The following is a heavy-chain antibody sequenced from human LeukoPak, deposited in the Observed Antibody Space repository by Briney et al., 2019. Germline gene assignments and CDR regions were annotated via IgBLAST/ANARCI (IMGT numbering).Heavy chain of an antibody. Sequence: GGSLRLSCAASGFTFSSYWMHWVRQAPGKGLVWVSRFNSDGSSTSYADSVKGRFTISRDNAKNTLYLQMNSLRAEDTAVYYCARGGDDIVVVPAASWFDPWGQGTLVTVSS. V-gene: IGHV3-74*01. CDR1: GFTFSSYW. D-gene: IGHD2-2*01. CDR2: FNSDGSST. J-gene: IGHJ5*02. CDR3: ARGGDDIVVVPAASWFDP.